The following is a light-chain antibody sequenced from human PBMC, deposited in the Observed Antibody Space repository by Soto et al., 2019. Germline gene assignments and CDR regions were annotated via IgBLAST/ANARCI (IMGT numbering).Light chain of an antibody. CDR3: QQFHSFPWT. CDR2: DAS. J-gene: IGKJ1*01. Sequence: DIQMTQSPSTLSASLGDRVTITCGASQTIHSFLAWYQQKAGKAPKLLIYDASNLESGVPSRFSGSGSGTEFTLTVSSLQPDDFETFYCQQFHSFPWTFGQGTKVDIK. V-gene: IGKV1-5*01. CDR1: QTIHSF.